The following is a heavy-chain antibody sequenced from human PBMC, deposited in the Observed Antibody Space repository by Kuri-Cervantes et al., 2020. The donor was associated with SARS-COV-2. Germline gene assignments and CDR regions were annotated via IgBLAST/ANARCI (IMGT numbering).Heavy chain of an antibody. D-gene: IGHD1-1*01. CDR3: VRDGGHWNFDY. Sequence: GESLKISCAASGFTFSGHWIHWVRQAPGKGLVWVSRINPDGSYTNNADSVKGRFTLSRDNAKNMLFLQMNSLGAEDTAVYYCVRDGGHWNFDYWGQGTLVTVSS. CDR2: INPDGSYT. J-gene: IGHJ4*02. V-gene: IGHV3-74*01. CDR1: GFTFSGHW.